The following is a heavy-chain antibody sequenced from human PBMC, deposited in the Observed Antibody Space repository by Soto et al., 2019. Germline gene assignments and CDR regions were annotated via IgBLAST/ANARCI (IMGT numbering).Heavy chain of an antibody. CDR3: ANGRGIAVAGLFDY. D-gene: IGHD6-19*01. J-gene: IGHJ4*02. CDR2: ISYDGSNK. Sequence: PGGSLRLSCAASGFTFSSYGMHWVRQAPGKGLEWVAVISYDGSNKYYADSVKGRFTISRDNSKNTLYLQMNSLRAEDTAVYYCANGRGIAVAGLFDYWGQGTLVTVSS. V-gene: IGHV3-30*18. CDR1: GFTFSSYG.